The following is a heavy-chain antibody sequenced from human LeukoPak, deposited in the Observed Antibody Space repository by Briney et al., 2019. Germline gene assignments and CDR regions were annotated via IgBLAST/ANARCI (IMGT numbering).Heavy chain of an antibody. V-gene: IGHV3-33*01. CDR3: ARDAGRYYYFDY. J-gene: IGHJ4*02. CDR2: IWYDGSNK. D-gene: IGHD1-1*01. CDR1: GFTFSSYG. Sequence: GRSLRLSCAASGFTFSSYGMLWVRQAPGKGLEWVAVIWYDGSNKYYADSVKGRFTISRDNSKNTLYLQMNSLRPEDTAVYYCARDAGRYYYFDYWGQGTLVTVSS.